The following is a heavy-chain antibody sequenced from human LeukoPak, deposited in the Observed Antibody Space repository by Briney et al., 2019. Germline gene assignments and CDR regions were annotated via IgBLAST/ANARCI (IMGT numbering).Heavy chain of an antibody. V-gene: IGHV4-59*08. D-gene: IGHD6-13*01. CDR1: GGSISSYY. CDR2: IYYSGST. J-gene: IGHJ4*02. CDR3: ARHYAAAVSRGVYYFDY. Sequence: SSETLSLTCTVSGGSISSYYWSWIRQPPGKGLEWIGYIYYSGSTNYNPSLKSRVTISVDTSKNQFSLKLSSVTAADTAVYYCARHYAAAVSRGVYYFDYWGQGTLVTVSS.